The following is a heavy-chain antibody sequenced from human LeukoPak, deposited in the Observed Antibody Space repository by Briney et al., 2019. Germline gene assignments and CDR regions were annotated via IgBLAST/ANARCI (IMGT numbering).Heavy chain of an antibody. CDR2: ISGSGGRT. J-gene: IGHJ6*02. Sequence: GGSLRLSCAASELTLSAYGMNWVRQAPGKGLEWVSGISGSGGRTNYADSVKGRFTVSRDNSKNTLYLQMNSLRAEDTAVYYCGNPRLGVWGQGTTVTVSS. V-gene: IGHV3-23*01. CDR1: ELTLSAYG. CDR3: GNPRLGV.